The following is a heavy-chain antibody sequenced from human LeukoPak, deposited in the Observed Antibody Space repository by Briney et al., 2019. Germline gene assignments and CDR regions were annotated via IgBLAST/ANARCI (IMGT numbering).Heavy chain of an antibody. CDR2: ISSSSSYI. V-gene: IGHV3-21*01. CDR1: GFTFSSYS. D-gene: IGHD5-24*01. CDR3: ARMAATIEDY. J-gene: IGHJ4*02. Sequence: AGGSLSLSCAASGFTFSSYSMNWVRQAPGKGLEWVSSISSSSSYIYYADSVKGRFTISRDNAKNSLYLQMNSLRAEDTAVYYCARMAATIEDYWGQGTLVTVSS.